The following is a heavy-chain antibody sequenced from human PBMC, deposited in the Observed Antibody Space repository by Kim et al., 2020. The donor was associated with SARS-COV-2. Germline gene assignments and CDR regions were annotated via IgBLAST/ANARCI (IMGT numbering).Heavy chain of an antibody. CDR3: ARTHYQSYYGDYPSDAFDI. J-gene: IGHJ3*02. CDR1: GGSISSSSYY. CDR2: IYYSGST. V-gene: IGHV4-39*01. Sequence: SETLSLTCTVSGGSISSSSYYWGWIRQPPGKGLEWIGSIYYSGSTYYNPSLKSRVTISVDTSKNQFSLKLSSVTAADTAVYYCARTHYQSYYGDYPSDAFDIWGQGTMVTVSS. D-gene: IGHD4-17*01.